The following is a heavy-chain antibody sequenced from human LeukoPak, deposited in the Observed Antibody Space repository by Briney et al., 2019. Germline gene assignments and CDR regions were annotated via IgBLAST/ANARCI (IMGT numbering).Heavy chain of an antibody. D-gene: IGHD3-22*01. J-gene: IGHJ3*02. CDR3: AREIVVVPYDAFDI. V-gene: IGHV3-66*02. Sequence: PGGSLRLSCAASGFTVSSNYMSWVRQAPGKGLEWVSVIYSGGSTYYADSVKGRFTISRDNSKNTLYLQMNSLRAEDTAVYYCAREIVVVPYDAFDIWGQGTMVTVSP. CDR2: IYSGGST. CDR1: GFTVSSNY.